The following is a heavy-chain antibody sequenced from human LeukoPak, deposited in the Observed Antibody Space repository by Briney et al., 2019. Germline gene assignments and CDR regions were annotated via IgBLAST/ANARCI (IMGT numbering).Heavy chain of an antibody. CDR2: ISSSGSTI. J-gene: IGHJ5*02. CDR3: ATYSSGIAAEAWQP. CDR1: GFTFGDHA. D-gene: IGHD6-13*01. V-gene: IGHV3-48*03. Sequence: PGRSLRLSCSGSGFTFGDHAMSWVRQAPGKGLEWVSYISSSGSTIYYADSVKGRFTISRDNAKNSLYLQMNSLRAEDTAVYYCATYSSGIAAEAWQPWGQGTLVTVSS.